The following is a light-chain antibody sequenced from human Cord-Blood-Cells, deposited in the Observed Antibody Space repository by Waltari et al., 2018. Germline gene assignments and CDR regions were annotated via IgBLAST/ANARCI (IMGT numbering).Light chain of an antibody. J-gene: IGKJ4*01. CDR1: QRVSSY. Sequence: EIVLTQSPATLSLSPGERATLSCRASQRVSSYLAWYQHKPGQAPRLHIYEASNRATGIPARFSGSGSWTDFTLTISSLEPEDFAVYYCQQRSNWPPGFGGGTKVEIK. CDR2: EAS. V-gene: IGKV3-11*01. CDR3: QQRSNWPPG.